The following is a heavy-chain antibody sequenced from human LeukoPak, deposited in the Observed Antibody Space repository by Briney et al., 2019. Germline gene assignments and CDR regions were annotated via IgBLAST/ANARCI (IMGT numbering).Heavy chain of an antibody. J-gene: IGHJ4*02. CDR3: TRDGSGSYLSRGTIDY. Sequence: GGSLRLSCTASGFTFGDYAMSWVRQAPWKGLEWVGFIRSNAYGGTTEYAASVKGTFTISRDDSKSIAYLQMNSLNTEDTAVYYCTRDGSGSYLSRGTIDYWGQGTLVTVSS. CDR2: IRSNAYGGTT. D-gene: IGHD1-26*01. CDR1: GFTFGDYA. V-gene: IGHV3-49*04.